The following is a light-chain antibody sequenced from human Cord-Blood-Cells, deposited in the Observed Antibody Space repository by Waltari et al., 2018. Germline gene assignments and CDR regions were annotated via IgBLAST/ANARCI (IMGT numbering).Light chain of an antibody. CDR1: QSLLHSNGYNY. CDR2: LGS. V-gene: IGKV2-28*01. J-gene: IGKJ1*01. CDR3: MQALQTTPT. Sequence: DIVMTQSPLSLPVTPGEPASISCRSSQSLLHSNGYNYLDWYLQKPGQSLQLLIYLGSNRAAGVPDRFSGSGSGTDFTLKISRVEAEDVGVYYCMQALQTTPTFGQGTKVEIK.